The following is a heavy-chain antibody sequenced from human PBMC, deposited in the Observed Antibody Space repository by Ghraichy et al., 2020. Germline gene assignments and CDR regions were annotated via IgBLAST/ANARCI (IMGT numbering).Heavy chain of an antibody. CDR1: GFTFSDYA. D-gene: IGHD3-10*01. V-gene: IGHV3-21*01. CDR3: ASAVTVVDGVLQPDY. Sequence: GGSLRLSCAASGFTFSDYAMNWVRQAPGKGLEWVSSIGSSGSSTFYAASVKGRFTISRDNAKKSLSLQMKSLRVEDTAFYYCASAVTVVDGVLQPDYWGQGTLVIVSS. J-gene: IGHJ4*02. CDR2: IGSSGSST.